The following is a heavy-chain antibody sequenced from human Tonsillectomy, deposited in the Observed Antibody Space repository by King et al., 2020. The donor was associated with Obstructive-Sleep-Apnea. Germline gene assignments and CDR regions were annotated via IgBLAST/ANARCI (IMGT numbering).Heavy chain of an antibody. CDR1: GGTFSNYA. CDR3: ARHAVHPYYSGMAV. CDR2: IIPFLGKA. J-gene: IGHJ6*02. Sequence: QLVQSGAEVKKPGSSVRVSCKTSGGTFSNYAITWVRQAPGQGLEWMGGIIPFLGKADHAQKFQGRVTITADKSTNTAYMELSSLRSEDTAIYYCARHAVHPYYSGMAVWGQGTTVTVSS. V-gene: IGHV1-69*04. D-gene: IGHD3-10*01.